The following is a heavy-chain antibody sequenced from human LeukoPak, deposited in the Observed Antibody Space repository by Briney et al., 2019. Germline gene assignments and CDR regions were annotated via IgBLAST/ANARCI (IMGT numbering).Heavy chain of an antibody. V-gene: IGHV4-34*01. D-gene: IGHD2-2*01. CDR2: INHSGST. CDR1: GGSFNGYY. J-gene: IGHJ5*02. CDR3: ARAPGRAGHCSSTSRRRINNWFDP. Sequence: SETLSLTCAVYGGSFNGYYWSWIRQPPGKGLEWIGEINHSGSTNYNPSLKSRVTISVDTSKNQFSLKLSSVTAADTAVYYCARAPGRAGHCSSTSRRRINNWFDPWGQGTLVTVSS.